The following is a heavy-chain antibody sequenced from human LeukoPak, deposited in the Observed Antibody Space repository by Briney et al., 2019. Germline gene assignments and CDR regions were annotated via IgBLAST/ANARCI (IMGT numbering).Heavy chain of an antibody. Sequence: ASVKVSCTVSGYTFSSYGINWVRQAPGQGLEWMGWISVINNANTRYAQNFQGRLTMTTDTSTTTAYMELRSLRSDDTAVYYCSREFPFCGADCFSGVFDIWGQGTMVTVS. J-gene: IGHJ3*02. V-gene: IGHV1-18*01. CDR3: SREFPFCGADCFSGVFDI. D-gene: IGHD2-21*02. CDR2: ISVINNANT. CDR1: GYTFSSYG.